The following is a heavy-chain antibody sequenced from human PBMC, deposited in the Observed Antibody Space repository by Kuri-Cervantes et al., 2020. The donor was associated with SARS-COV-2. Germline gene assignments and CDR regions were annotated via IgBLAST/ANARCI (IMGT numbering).Heavy chain of an antibody. CDR2: ISSSSYI. CDR3: ASLNVDTAMAPVSDYYYMDV. CDR1: GFTFSSYS. J-gene: IGHJ6*03. D-gene: IGHD5-18*01. V-gene: IGHV3-21*01. Sequence: GESLKISCAASGFTFSSYSMNWVRQAPGKGLEWVSSISSSSYIYYADSVKGRFTISRDNAKNSLYLQMNSLRAEDTAVYYCASLNVDTAMAPVSDYYYMDVWGKGTTVTVSS.